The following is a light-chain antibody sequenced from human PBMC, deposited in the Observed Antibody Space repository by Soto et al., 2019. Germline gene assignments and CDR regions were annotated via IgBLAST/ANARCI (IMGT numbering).Light chain of an antibody. V-gene: IGKV1-5*03. J-gene: IGKJ1*01. CDR3: QQYNGYWT. CDR1: QSISGS. CDR2: VAP. Sequence: DIPMTQSPSTLSASVGDRVTITCRASQSISGSLAWYQQKPGKAPKLLIYVAPNLKSGVPSRFSGSGSGTEYILTISSLQPDDSASYDCQQYNGYWTFSQGTRVEIK.